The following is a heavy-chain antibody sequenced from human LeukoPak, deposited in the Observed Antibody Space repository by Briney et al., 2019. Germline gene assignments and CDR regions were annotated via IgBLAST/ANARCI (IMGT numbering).Heavy chain of an antibody. D-gene: IGHD3-22*01. V-gene: IGHV4-4*07. Sequence: SETLSLTCTVSGGSISSYYWSWIRQPAGKGLEWIGRIYTSGSTNCNPSLKSRVTMSVDTSKNQFSLKLSSVTAADTAVYYCARARYYYDSSGSHFDYWGQGTLVTVSS. CDR1: GGSISSYY. CDR3: ARARYYYDSSGSHFDY. CDR2: IYTSGST. J-gene: IGHJ4*02.